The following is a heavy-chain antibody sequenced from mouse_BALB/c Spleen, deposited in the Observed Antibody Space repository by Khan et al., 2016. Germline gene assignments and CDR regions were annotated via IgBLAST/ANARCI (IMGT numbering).Heavy chain of an antibody. Sequence: QVQLKQSGAELAKPGASVKMSCKASGYTFTSYWMHWVKQRPGQGLEWIGYINPSTGYTEYNQKFKDKATLTADKSSSTAYMQLSSLTSEDSAVYYCARQLGYYCDYWGQGTTLTVAS. CDR1: GYTFTSYW. CDR3: ARQLGYYCDY. CDR2: INPSTGYT. J-gene: IGHJ2*01. V-gene: IGHV1-7*01. D-gene: IGHD3-1*01.